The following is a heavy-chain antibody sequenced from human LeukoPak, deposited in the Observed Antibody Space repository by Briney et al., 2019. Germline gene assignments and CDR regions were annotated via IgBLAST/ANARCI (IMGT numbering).Heavy chain of an antibody. J-gene: IGHJ3*02. CDR3: ARSAHYYDSSGYYFPTSFDAFDI. Sequence: ASVKVSCKASGYTFAGYYMHWVRQAPGQGLEWMGWINPNSGGTNYAQKFQGRVTMTRDTSISTAYMELSRLRSDDTAVYYCARSAHYYDSSGYYFPTSFDAFDIWGQGTMVTVSS. CDR2: INPNSGGT. D-gene: IGHD3-22*01. V-gene: IGHV1-2*02. CDR1: GYTFAGYY.